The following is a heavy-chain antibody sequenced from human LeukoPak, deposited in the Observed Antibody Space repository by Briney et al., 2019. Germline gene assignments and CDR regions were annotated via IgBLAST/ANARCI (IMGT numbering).Heavy chain of an antibody. CDR2: ISAYNGNT. D-gene: IGHD6-6*01. CDR3: ARDRSPSTVNWFDP. Sequence: VASVKVSCKASGYTFTSYGISWVRQAPGQALEWMGWISAYNGNTNYAQKLQGRVTMTTDTSTSTAYMELRSLRSDDTAVYYCARDRSPSTVNWFDPWGQGTPVTVSS. CDR1: GYTFTSYG. V-gene: IGHV1-18*01. J-gene: IGHJ5*02.